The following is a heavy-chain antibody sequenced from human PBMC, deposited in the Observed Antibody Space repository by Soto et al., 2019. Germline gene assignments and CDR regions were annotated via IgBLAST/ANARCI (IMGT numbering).Heavy chain of an antibody. D-gene: IGHD3-10*01. CDR1: GGSITGTTNY. CDR3: ARRTPLYASESSRFDP. J-gene: IGHJ5*02. CDR2: VDYTGST. Sequence: SETLSLTCTVSGGSITGTTNYWGWIRQPPGKGLEWIGTVDYTGSTNYNPSLESRVTISVDTSKNQFSLNLRSVTTADTAVYYCARRTPLYASESSRFDPWGQGALVTVSS. V-gene: IGHV4-39*01.